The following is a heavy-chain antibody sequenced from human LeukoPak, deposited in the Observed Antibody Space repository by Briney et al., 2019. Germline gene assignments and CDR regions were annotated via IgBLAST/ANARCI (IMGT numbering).Heavy chain of an antibody. V-gene: IGHV3-7*01. Sequence: PGGSLRLSCAAPGFTFSSYAMSWVRQAPGKGLEWVANIKEDGSEKYYVESMKGRFTISRDNVKNSLYLQINSLRAEDTAVYYCARDSFETDIDYWGQGTLVTVSS. CDR1: GFTFSSYA. CDR3: ARDSFETDIDY. CDR2: IKEDGSEK. J-gene: IGHJ4*02. D-gene: IGHD1-14*01.